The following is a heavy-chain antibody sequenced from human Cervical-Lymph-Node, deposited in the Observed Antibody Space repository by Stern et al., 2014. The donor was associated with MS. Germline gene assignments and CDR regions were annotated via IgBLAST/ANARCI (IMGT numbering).Heavy chain of an antibody. CDR1: GYTFTDYA. D-gene: IGHD3-10*01. J-gene: IGHJ4*02. Sequence: HVQLVQSGAEVKKPGASVKVSCKASGYTFTDYAIHWVRQAPGQGLEWMGLLIPGNGPTMYSRAFQDSMHMTLDTSPTTAYIALSGLRSGDTGVYYWATNYHYWGQGTLVTVSS. CDR2: LIPGNGPT. V-gene: IGHV1-3*01. CDR3: ATNYHY.